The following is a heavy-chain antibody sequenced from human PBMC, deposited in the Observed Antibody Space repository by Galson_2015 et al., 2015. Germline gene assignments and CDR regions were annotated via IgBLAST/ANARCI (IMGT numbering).Heavy chain of an antibody. Sequence: SVKVSCKASGYTFTSYAMHWVRQAPGQRLEWMGWINAGNGNTKYSQKFQGRVTITRDTSASTAYMELSSLRSEDTAVYYCARAASSGWYFHYWGQGTLVTVSS. D-gene: IGHD6-19*01. CDR2: INAGNGNT. CDR3: ARAASSGWYFHY. J-gene: IGHJ4*02. CDR1: GYTFTSYA. V-gene: IGHV1-3*01.